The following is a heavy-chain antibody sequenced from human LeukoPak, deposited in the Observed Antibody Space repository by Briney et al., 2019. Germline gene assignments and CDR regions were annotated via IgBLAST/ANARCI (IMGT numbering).Heavy chain of an antibody. V-gene: IGHV3-48*01. D-gene: IGHD2-2*01. CDR1: GFTFSSYN. CDR3: ARRCSSASCYDY. J-gene: IGHJ4*02. Sequence: PGGSLRLSCAASGFTFSSYNMKWVRQAPGEGLEWVSYITSSSSTIYYADSVKGRFTISRDNDKNSMYLQMNSLRAEDTAVYYCARRCSSASCYDYWGQGTLSPSPQ. CDR2: ITSSSSTI.